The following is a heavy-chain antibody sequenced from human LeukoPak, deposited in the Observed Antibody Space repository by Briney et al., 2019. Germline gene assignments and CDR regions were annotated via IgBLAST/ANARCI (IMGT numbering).Heavy chain of an antibody. CDR3: ARDAGYCTGGSCWYFDH. J-gene: IGHJ4*02. D-gene: IGHD2-15*01. CDR1: GYIFTNYG. CDR2: ISAYNGNT. Sequence: ASVKVSCKASGYIFTNYGFTRVRQAPGQGLEWVGWISAYNGNTNFAQKFQGRVTMTTDTSTSTAYMELRSLTSDDTAVYYCARDAGYCTGGSCWYFDHWGQGTLVTVSS. V-gene: IGHV1-18*01.